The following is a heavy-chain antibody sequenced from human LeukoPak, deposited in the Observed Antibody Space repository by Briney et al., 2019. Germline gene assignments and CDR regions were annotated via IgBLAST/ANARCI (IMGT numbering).Heavy chain of an antibody. D-gene: IGHD2-15*01. CDR2: ISGSGGST. Sequence: PGGSLRLSCAASGFTFSSYVMSWVRQAPGKGLEWVSGISGSGGSTYYADAVKGRFTISRDISKNTLYLHMNSLRAEDTAVYFCARGYCSGGNCYFIFDYWGQGTLVTVSS. J-gene: IGHJ4*02. V-gene: IGHV3-23*01. CDR3: ARGYCSGGNCYFIFDY. CDR1: GFTFSSYV.